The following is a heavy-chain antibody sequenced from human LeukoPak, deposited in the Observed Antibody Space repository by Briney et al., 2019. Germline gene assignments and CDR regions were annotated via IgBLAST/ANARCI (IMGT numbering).Heavy chain of an antibody. CDR3: AKGHTYGLGESYLDF. V-gene: IGHV3-9*01. Sequence: GGSLRLSCEASGYTFDDYAMHWVRQAPGKGLEWVSAISWNSGSIGYADSVKGRFTISRDNGKNSLYLQMNSLRTEDTALYYCAKGHTYGLGESYLDFWGQGTLVTVSS. CDR2: ISWNSGSI. J-gene: IGHJ4*02. D-gene: IGHD5-18*01. CDR1: GYTFDDYA.